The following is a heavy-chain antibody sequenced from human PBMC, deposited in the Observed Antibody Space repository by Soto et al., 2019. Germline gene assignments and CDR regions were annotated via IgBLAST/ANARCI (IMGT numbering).Heavy chain of an antibody. CDR3: AKRATGTYFDY. V-gene: IGHV3-23*01. D-gene: IGHD1-1*01. CDR2: ISGSGDST. J-gene: IGHJ4*02. Sequence: GGSLRLSCAASGFTVSSNYMSRVRQAPGKGLEWVSVISGSGDSTYYADSVKGRFTISRDNSKNTLYLQMNSLRAEDTAVYYCAKRATGTYFDYCGQGTLVTVSS. CDR1: GFTVSSNY.